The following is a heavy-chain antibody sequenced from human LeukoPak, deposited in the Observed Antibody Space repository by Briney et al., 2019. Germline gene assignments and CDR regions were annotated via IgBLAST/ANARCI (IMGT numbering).Heavy chain of an antibody. D-gene: IGHD3-22*01. J-gene: IGHJ4*02. Sequence: SETLSLTCTVSGGSISSYYWSWIRQPPGKGLEWIGYIYYSGSTNYNPSLKSRVTISVDTSKNQFSLKLSSVTAADTAVYYCARDPNLYYYDSSGYRAPANYFDYWGQGTLVTVSS. CDR1: GGSISSYY. CDR3: ARDPNLYYYDSSGYRAPANYFDY. CDR2: IYYSGST. V-gene: IGHV4-59*01.